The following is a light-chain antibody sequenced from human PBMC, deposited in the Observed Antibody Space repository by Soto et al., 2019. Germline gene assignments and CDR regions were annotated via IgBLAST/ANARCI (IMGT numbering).Light chain of an antibody. CDR1: SSNIGAGYD. J-gene: IGLJ1*01. CDR2: GNS. V-gene: IGLV1-40*01. Sequence: VLTQPPSVSGAPGQRVTISCTASSSNIGAGYDVHWYQHLPGTAPKLLIYGNSNRPSGVPDRFSGSKSGTSASLAITGLQAEDEGDYYCQSYDSSLSGYVFGTGTKVTVL. CDR3: QSYDSSLSGYV.